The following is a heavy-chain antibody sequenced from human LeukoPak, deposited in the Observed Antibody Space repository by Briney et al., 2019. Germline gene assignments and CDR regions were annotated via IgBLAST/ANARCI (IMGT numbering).Heavy chain of an antibody. J-gene: IGHJ4*02. CDR3: AREHYYDSSGYYV. CDR2: INAGNGNT. Sequence: ASVKVSCKASGYRFTSYGMQWVRQAPGQRLEWMGWINAGNGNTKYSQKFQGGVTITRDTSASTAYMELSSLRSEDTAVYYCAREHYYDSSGYYVWGQGTLVTVSS. CDR1: GYRFTSYG. D-gene: IGHD3-22*01. V-gene: IGHV1-3*01.